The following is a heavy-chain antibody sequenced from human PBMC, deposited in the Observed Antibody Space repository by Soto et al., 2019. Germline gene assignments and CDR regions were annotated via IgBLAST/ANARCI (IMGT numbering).Heavy chain of an antibody. D-gene: IGHD3-10*01. Sequence: QVQLVESGGGVVQPGRSLRLSCAASGFTFSSYAMHWVRQAPGKGLEWVAVISYDGSNKYYADSVKGRFTISRDNSKNTLYLQMNSLRAEDTAVYYCARDSGRYGSGSSPYYFDYWGQGTLVTVSS. J-gene: IGHJ4*02. CDR2: ISYDGSNK. CDR1: GFTFSSYA. CDR3: ARDSGRYGSGSSPYYFDY. V-gene: IGHV3-30-3*01.